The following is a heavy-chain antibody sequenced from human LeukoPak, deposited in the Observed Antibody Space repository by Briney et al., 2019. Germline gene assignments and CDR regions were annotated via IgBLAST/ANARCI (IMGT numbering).Heavy chain of an antibody. CDR3: TRIWFGESHFDY. CDR1: GFTFGDYA. CDR2: IRSKAYGGTT. V-gene: IGHV3-49*04. Sequence: RSLRLSCTASGFTFGDYAMSWVRQAPGKGLEWVGFIRSKAYGGTTENAASVKGRFTISRDDSKSTAYLQMNSLKTEDTAVYYCTRIWFGESHFDYWGQGTLVTVSS. J-gene: IGHJ4*02. D-gene: IGHD3-10*01.